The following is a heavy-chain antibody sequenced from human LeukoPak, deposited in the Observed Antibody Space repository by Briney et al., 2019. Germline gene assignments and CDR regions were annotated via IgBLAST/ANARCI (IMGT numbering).Heavy chain of an antibody. CDR3: ARQTYFYEASGHLNDN. CDR2: IYCTGSP. J-gene: IGHJ4*02. CDR1: GGSFSSSSFY. V-gene: IGHV4-39*01. D-gene: IGHD2-15*01. Sequence: SETLSLTCTVSGGSFSSSSFYWGWIRQPPGKGLEWIGSIYCTGSPFYNPSLRSRVTMSVDTAENQFYLNPNSVTAADTAIYYCARQTYFYEASGHLNDNWGQGTLVTVSS.